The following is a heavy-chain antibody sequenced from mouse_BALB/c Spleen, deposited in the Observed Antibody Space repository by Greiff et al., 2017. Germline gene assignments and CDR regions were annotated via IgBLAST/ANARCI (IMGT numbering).Heavy chain of an antibody. CDR1: GYTFTDYA. CDR3: AREYGNYGDAMDY. J-gene: IGHJ4*01. Sequence: VQLQQSGAELVRPGVSVKISCKGSGYTFTDYAMHWVKQSHAKSLEWIGVISTYYGDASYNQKFKGKATMTVDKSSSTAYMELARLTSEDSAIYYCAREYGNYGDAMDYWGQGTSVTVSS. V-gene: IGHV1S137*01. D-gene: IGHD2-10*02. CDR2: ISTYYGDA.